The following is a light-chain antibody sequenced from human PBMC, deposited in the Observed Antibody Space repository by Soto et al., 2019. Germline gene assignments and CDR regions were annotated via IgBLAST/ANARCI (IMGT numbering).Light chain of an antibody. V-gene: IGKV1-12*01. CDR2: AAS. CDR1: QSVASW. CDR3: LQSNSFPLT. Sequence: DIQMTQSPSSVSASVGDGVTISCRASQSVASWLAWYQQRPGKAPRLLIYAASRLQRGVPSRFSGSESGTDFTLTISSLQPEDIATYYCLQSNSFPLTFDGGTKVEIK. J-gene: IGKJ4*01.